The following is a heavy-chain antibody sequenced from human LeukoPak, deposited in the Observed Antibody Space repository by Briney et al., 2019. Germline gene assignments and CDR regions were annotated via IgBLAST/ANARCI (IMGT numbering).Heavy chain of an antibody. CDR3: ATLRGDYGSGAFDP. D-gene: IGHD3-10*01. V-gene: IGHV3-53*05. CDR1: GFTVSSNY. Sequence: GGSLRLSCAASGFTVSSNYMSWVRQAPGKGLEWVSVIYSGGSTYYADSVKGRFTISRDNSKNTLYLQMNSLRAEDTAVYYCATLRGDYGSGAFDPWGQGTLVTVSS. CDR2: IYSGGST. J-gene: IGHJ5*02.